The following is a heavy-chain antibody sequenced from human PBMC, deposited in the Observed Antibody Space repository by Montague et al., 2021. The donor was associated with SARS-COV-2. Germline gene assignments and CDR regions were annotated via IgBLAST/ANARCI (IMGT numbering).Heavy chain of an antibody. J-gene: IGHJ5*02. CDR3: ARDDPYCTNGVCYTGNWFDP. CDR1: GDSVSSNSAA. D-gene: IGHD2-8*01. Sequence: CAISGDSVSSNSAAWNWVRQSPSRGLEWLGMTYYMSKWYNDYAVSVKSRITINPDTSKNQFSLQLNSVTPEDTAVYYCARDDPYCTNGVCYTGNWFDPWGQGTLVTVSS. CDR2: TYYMSKWYN. V-gene: IGHV6-1*01.